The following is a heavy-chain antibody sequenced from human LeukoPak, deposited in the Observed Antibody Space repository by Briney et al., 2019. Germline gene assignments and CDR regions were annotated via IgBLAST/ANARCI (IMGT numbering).Heavy chain of an antibody. D-gene: IGHD2-2*02. CDR3: ATILESCSSTSCYTGSYGMDV. V-gene: IGHV1-69*02. CDR2: IIPILGIA. CDR1: GGTFSSYT. Sequence: ASVKVSCKASGGTFSSYTISWVRQAPGQGLEWMGRIIPILGIANYAQKFQGRVTITADKSTSTAYMELSSLRSEDTAVYYCATILESCSSTSCYTGSYGMDVWGQGTTVTVSS. J-gene: IGHJ6*02.